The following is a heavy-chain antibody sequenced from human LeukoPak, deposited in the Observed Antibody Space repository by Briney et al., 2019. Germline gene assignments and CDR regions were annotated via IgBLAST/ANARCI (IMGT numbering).Heavy chain of an antibody. V-gene: IGHV3-23*01. CDR3: ARDRVVAGLYYGMDV. Sequence: GGSLRLSCAASGFTFSSYAMSWVRQAPGKGLEWVSAISGSGGSTYYADSVKGRFTISRDNAKNSLYLQMYSLRAEDTAVYYCARDRVVAGLYYGMDVWGQGTTVTVSS. CDR1: GFTFSSYA. J-gene: IGHJ6*02. D-gene: IGHD2-15*01. CDR2: ISGSGGST.